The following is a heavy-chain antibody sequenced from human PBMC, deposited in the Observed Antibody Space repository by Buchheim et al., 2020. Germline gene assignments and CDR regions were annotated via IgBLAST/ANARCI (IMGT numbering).Heavy chain of an antibody. D-gene: IGHD3-3*01. Sequence: QVQLVQSGAEVKKPGASVKVSCKASGYTFTSYGISWVRQAPGQGLEWMGWISAYNGNTNYAQKLQGRVTMTTDTSTRTAYMELRSLRSDDTAVYYCARDYDFWSGYYPYYYYYGMDVWGQGTT. CDR3: ARDYDFWSGYYPYYYYYGMDV. CDR2: ISAYNGNT. V-gene: IGHV1-18*01. J-gene: IGHJ6*02. CDR1: GYTFTSYG.